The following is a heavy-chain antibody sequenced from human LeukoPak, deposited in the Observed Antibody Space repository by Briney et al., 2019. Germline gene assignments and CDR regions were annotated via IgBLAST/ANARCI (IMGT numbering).Heavy chain of an antibody. V-gene: IGHV3-15*01. CDR2: IKDKTNGETT. CDR1: GFTFSNAW. D-gene: IGHD3-10*01. J-gene: IGHJ4*02. Sequence: GGSLRLSCTTSGFTFSNAWMTWVRQAPGKGLEWVGRIKDKTNGETTYYAAPVKGRFTISRDDSKNTLYLQMNSLKTEDTAVYYCTLIQGWGSGSYYRDFWGQGTLVTVSS. CDR3: TLIQGWGSGSYYRDF.